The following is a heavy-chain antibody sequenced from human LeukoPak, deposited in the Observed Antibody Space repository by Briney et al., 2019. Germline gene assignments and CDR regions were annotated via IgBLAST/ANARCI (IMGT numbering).Heavy chain of an antibody. CDR2: VKQDGSEK. V-gene: IGHV3-7*03. J-gene: IGHJ4*02. D-gene: IGHD2-15*01. CDR1: GFTVSSNY. Sequence: PGGSLGLSCAASGFTVSSNYMSWVRQAPGKGLEWVANVKQDGSEKYYVDSVKGRFTISRDNAKNSLYLQMNSLRAEDTAVYYCARDTFLYCSGGSCYSPFDYWGQGTLVTVSS. CDR3: ARDTFLYCSGGSCYSPFDY.